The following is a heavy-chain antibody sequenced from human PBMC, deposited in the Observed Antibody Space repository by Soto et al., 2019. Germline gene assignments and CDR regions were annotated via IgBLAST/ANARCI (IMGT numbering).Heavy chain of an antibody. CDR2: IYYSGST. CDR3: ARGPVGLGYCSGGSCYSPYFDL. Sequence: SETLSLTCTVSGGSISSSSYYWGWIRQPPGKGLEWIGSIYYSGSTYYNPSLKSRVTISVDTSKNQFSLKLSSVTAADTAVYYCARGPVGLGYCSGGSCYSPYFDLWGRGTLVTVSS. CDR1: GGSISSSSYY. V-gene: IGHV4-39*01. D-gene: IGHD2-15*01. J-gene: IGHJ2*01.